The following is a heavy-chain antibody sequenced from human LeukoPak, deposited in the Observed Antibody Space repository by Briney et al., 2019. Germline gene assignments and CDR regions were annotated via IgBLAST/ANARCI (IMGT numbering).Heavy chain of an antibody. D-gene: IGHD1-26*01. CDR1: GGSISSSSYY. CDR3: ARRGIVGATRYEGNDY. J-gene: IGHJ4*02. CDR2: IYYSGST. V-gene: IGHV4-39*01. Sequence: SETLSLTCTVSGGSISSSSYYWGWIRQPPGKGLEWIGSIYYSGSTYYNPSLKSRVTISVDTSKNQFSLKLTSVTAADTAVYYCARRGIVGATRYEGNDYWGQGTLVIVSS.